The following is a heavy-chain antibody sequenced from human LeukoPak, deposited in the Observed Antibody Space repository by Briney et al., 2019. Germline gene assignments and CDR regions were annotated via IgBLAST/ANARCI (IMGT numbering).Heavy chain of an antibody. Sequence: SGGSLRLSCAASGFTFSSYDMHWVRQAPGKGLKWVAVISYDGNNKYYADSVKGRFTISRDNSKNTLYLQMNSLRAEDTAVYYCARGSGYYDFCLDYWGQGTLVTVSS. CDR2: ISYDGNNK. CDR3: ARGSGYYDFCLDY. J-gene: IGHJ4*02. CDR1: GFTFSSYD. D-gene: IGHD3-3*01. V-gene: IGHV3-30*03.